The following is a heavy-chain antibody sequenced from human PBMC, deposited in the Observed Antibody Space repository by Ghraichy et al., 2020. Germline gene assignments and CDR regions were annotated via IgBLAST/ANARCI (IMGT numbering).Heavy chain of an antibody. CDR3: ARVTGQFTVTPSHWYFDL. CDR1: GGTFSSYA. CDR2: IIPIFGTA. D-gene: IGHD4-17*01. V-gene: IGHV1-69*13. J-gene: IGHJ2*01. Sequence: SVKVSCKASGGTFSSYAISWVRQAPGQGLEWMGGIIPIFGTANYAQKFQGRVTITADESTSTAYMELSSLRSEDTAVYYCARVTGQFTVTPSHWYFDLWGRGTLVTVSS.